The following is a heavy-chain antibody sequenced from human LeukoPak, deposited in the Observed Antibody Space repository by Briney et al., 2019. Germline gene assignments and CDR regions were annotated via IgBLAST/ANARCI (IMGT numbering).Heavy chain of an antibody. D-gene: IGHD5-12*01. J-gene: IGHJ4*02. V-gene: IGHV4-61*02. CDR3: ARSYSGYDSQYYFDY. CDR1: GGSIRSGSYY. Sequence: SQTLSLTXTVSGGSIRSGSYYWSWIRQPAGKGLEWIGRIYTSGSTNYNPSLKSRVTISVDTSKNQFSLKLSSVTAADTAVYYCARSYSGYDSQYYFDYWGQGTLVTVSS. CDR2: IYTSGST.